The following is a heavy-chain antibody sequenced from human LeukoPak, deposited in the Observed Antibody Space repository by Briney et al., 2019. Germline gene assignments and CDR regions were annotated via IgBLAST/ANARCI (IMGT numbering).Heavy chain of an antibody. J-gene: IGHJ6*02. V-gene: IGHV3-33*01. CDR2: IWYDGSNK. CDR1: GFTFSSYG. CDR3: ARFEQCYYYGMDV. D-gene: IGHD6-19*01. Sequence: GGSLRLSCAASGFTFSSYGMHWVRQAPGKGLEWVAVIWYDGSNKYYADSVKGQFTISRDNSKNTLYLQMNSLRAEDTAVYYCARFEQCYYYGMDVWGQGTTVTVSS.